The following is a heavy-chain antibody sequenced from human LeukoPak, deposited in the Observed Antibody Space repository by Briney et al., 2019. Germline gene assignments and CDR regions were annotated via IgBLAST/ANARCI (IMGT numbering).Heavy chain of an antibody. D-gene: IGHD6-19*01. J-gene: IGHJ4*02. CDR3: AKVASTGLLKTLVDY. CDR1: GFSFSTYT. Sequence: GGPLRLSCAASGFSFSTYTMNWVRQAPGKGLEWVSGLSANGGSTYYADSVKGRFTISRQNSESQLYLQMNSLRADDTAVYYCAKVASTGLLKTLVDYWGQGTLVTVSS. CDR2: LSANGGST. V-gene: IGHV3-23*01.